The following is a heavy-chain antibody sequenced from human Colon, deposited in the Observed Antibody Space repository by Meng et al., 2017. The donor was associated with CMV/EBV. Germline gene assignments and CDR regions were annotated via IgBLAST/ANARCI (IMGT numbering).Heavy chain of an antibody. CDR2: IGSNSSAI. CDR3: ARLSGNSRMDV. CDR1: GFTFSSYT. V-gene: IGHV3-48*04. D-gene: IGHD1-26*01. J-gene: IGHJ6*02. Sequence: SCAASGFTFSSYTMTWVRQAPGKGLEWVSFIGSNSSAIYYADSLKGRFTVSRDNANNSLFLQVDSLRAEDTAVYYCARLSGNSRMDVWGQGTTVTVSS.